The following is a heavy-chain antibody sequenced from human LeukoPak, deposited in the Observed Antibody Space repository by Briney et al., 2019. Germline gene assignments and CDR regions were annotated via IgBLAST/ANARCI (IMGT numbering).Heavy chain of an antibody. CDR3: ARHYNPGYSSSWYFSYYYMDV. Sequence: SETLSLTCTVSGGSISSYYWSWIRQPPGKGLEWIGYIYTSGSTNYSPSLKSRVTISVDTSKNQFSLKLSSVTAADTAVYYCARHYNPGYSSSWYFSYYYMDVWGKGTTVTVSS. J-gene: IGHJ6*03. CDR1: GGSISSYY. CDR2: IYTSGST. D-gene: IGHD6-13*01. V-gene: IGHV4-4*09.